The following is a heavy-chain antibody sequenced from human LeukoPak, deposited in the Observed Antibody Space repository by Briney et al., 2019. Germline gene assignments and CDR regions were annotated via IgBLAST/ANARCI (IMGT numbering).Heavy chain of an antibody. V-gene: IGHV3-20*04. CDR1: GFTFDDYG. CDR2: INWNGGST. Sequence: TGGSLRLSCAASGFTFDDYGMSWVRQAPGKGLEWVSGINWNGGSTGYADSVKGRFTISRDNSKNTLYLQMNSLRAEDTAVYYCAKTTPHGTLDYWGQGTLVTVSS. D-gene: IGHD1-14*01. CDR3: AKTTPHGTLDY. J-gene: IGHJ4*02.